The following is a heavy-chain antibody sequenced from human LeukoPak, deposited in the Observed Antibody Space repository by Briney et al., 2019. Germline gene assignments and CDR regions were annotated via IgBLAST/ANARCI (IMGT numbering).Heavy chain of an antibody. Sequence: SETLSLTCTVSGGSISNYYWRWIRQPPGKGLEWIGYIYYSGSTNYNPSLKSRVTISLDTSKNQFSLKLTSVTAADTAVYYCARDGGYGSGSYLWGQGTLVTVSS. CDR2: IYYSGST. V-gene: IGHV4-59*01. CDR3: ARDGGYGSGSYL. CDR1: GGSISNYY. D-gene: IGHD3-10*01. J-gene: IGHJ4*02.